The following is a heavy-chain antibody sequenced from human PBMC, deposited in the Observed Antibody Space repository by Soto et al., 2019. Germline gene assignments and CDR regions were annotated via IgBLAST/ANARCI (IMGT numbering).Heavy chain of an antibody. Sequence: QVQLVESGGGVVQPGRSLRLSCAASGFTFSSYGMHWVRQAPGKGLEWVAVISYDGSNKYYADSVKGRFTISRDNSKNTLYLQMNSLRAEDTAVYYCATRMYQLLGYWGQGTPVTVSS. CDR3: ATRMYQLLGY. CDR2: ISYDGSNK. CDR1: GFTFSSYG. V-gene: IGHV3-30*03. J-gene: IGHJ4*02. D-gene: IGHD2-2*01.